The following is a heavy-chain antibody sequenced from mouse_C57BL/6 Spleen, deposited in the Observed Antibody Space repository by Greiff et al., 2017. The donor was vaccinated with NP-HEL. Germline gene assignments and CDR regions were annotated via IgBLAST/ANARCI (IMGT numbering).Heavy chain of an antibody. CDR2: ISYDGSN. Sequence: DVQLQESGPGLVKPSQSLSLTCSVTGYSITSGYYWNWIRQFPGNKLEWMGYISYDGSNNYNPSLKNRISITRDTSKNQFFLKLNSVTTEDTATYYCARGTAQATDYAMDYWGQGTSVTVSS. D-gene: IGHD3-2*02. V-gene: IGHV3-6*01. CDR1: GYSITSGYY. J-gene: IGHJ4*01. CDR3: ARGTAQATDYAMDY.